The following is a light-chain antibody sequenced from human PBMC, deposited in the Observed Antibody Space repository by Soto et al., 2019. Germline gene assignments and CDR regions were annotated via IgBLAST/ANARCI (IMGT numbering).Light chain of an antibody. CDR2: DAS. CDR1: QRVSGS. J-gene: IGKJ3*01. V-gene: IGKV3-11*01. CDR3: QQRSNWPLT. Sequence: VLTQSPDTLSLSPGDRATLSCRASQRVSGSSLAWYQQKPGQAPRLLIYDASNRATGIPARFSGSGSGTDFTLTISSLEPEDFAVYYCQQRSNWPLTFGPGTKVDIK.